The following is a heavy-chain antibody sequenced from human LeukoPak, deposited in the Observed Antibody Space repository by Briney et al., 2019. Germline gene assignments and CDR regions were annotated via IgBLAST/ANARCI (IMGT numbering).Heavy chain of an antibody. CDR1: GYTLTDYY. D-gene: IGHD1/OR15-1a*01. V-gene: IGHV1-2*02. CDR2: INPNSGDT. J-gene: IGHJ4*02. CDR3: AREEQYNNFFDY. Sequence: ASVKVSCKASGYTLTDYYIHWVRQAPGQGLEWMGWINPNSGDTTYAQKFQGRLTMTRDTSISSAYMDLSRLNSDDTAVYFCAREEQYNNFFDYWGQGTLVNVSS.